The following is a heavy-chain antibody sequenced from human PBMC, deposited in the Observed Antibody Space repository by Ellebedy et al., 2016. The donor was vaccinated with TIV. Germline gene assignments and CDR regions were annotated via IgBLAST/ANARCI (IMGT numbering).Heavy chain of an antibody. J-gene: IGHJ4*02. D-gene: IGHD4-17*01. CDR2: IDPSDSYT. Sequence: PGGSLRLSCKGSGYSFTSYWISWVRKMPGKGLEWMGRIDPSDSYTNYSPSFQGHVTISADKSISTAYLQWSSLKASDTAMYYCASAGDYVGGFDYWGQGTLVTVSS. CDR3: ASAGDYVGGFDY. CDR1: GYSFTSYW. V-gene: IGHV5-10-1*01.